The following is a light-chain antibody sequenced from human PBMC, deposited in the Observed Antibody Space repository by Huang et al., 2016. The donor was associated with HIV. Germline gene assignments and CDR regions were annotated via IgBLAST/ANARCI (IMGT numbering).Light chain of an antibody. CDR1: QFVVNAY. V-gene: IGKV3-20*01. Sequence: EIVLTQSPGTLSLSPGDRATLSCRASQFVVNAYVAWYQHKPGQSPRLLIYGASMRASGIPDRFRGSGFGTDFILTISRLEPDDFAVYFCQQCGSPTWTFGQGTKVEIK. CDR3: QQCGSPTWT. J-gene: IGKJ1*01. CDR2: GAS.